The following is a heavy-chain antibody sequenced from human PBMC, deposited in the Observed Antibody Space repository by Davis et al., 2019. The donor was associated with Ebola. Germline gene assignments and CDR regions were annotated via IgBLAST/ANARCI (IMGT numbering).Heavy chain of an antibody. CDR1: GGSISSGDYY. CDR2: INHSGST. Sequence: GSLRLSCTVSGGSISSGDYYWSWIRPPPGQGLVWIGEINHSGSTNYNSSLNSLVTTTVYTSKNQFLLKLSSVTAADTAVYYCARGPSVVGLDYWGQGTLVTVSS. D-gene: IGHD1-26*01. CDR3: ARGPSVVGLDY. J-gene: IGHJ4*02. V-gene: IGHV4-39*06.